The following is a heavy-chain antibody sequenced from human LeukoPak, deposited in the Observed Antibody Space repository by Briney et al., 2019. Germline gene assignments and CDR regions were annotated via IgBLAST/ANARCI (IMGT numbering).Heavy chain of an antibody. CDR2: ISAYNGNT. D-gene: IGHD3-22*01. J-gene: IGHJ4*01. V-gene: IGHV1-18*01. CDR1: GYTFTSYG. CDR3: ARVYYYDSSGYFDY. Sequence: GASVEVSCKASGYTFTSYGISWVRQAPGQGLEWMGWISAYNGNTNYAQKLQGRVTMTTDTSTSTAYMELRSLRSDDTAVYYCARVYYYDSSGYFDYWGQEPWSPSPQ.